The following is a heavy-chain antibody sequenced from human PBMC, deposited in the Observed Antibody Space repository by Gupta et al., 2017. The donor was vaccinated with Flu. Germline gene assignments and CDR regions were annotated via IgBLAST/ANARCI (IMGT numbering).Heavy chain of an antibody. CDR3: AISSYSSGVDTIIYYYYYYMDV. D-gene: IGHD6-19*01. V-gene: IGHV4-39*01. CDR1: GGSISSSSYY. Sequence: QLQLQESGPGLVKPSETLSLTCTVSGGSISSSSYYWGWIRQPPGKGLEWIGSIYYSGSTYYNPSLKSRVTISVDTSKNQFSLKLSSVTAADTAVYYCAISSYSSGVDTIIYYYYYYMDVWGKGTTVTVSS. J-gene: IGHJ6*03. CDR2: IYYSGST.